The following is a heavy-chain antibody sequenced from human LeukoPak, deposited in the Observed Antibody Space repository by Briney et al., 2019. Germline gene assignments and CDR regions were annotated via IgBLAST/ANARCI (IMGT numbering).Heavy chain of an antibody. CDR2: ISYVGSNK. D-gene: IGHD1-26*01. Sequence: PGGSLRLSCAASGFTFSSYGMHWVRQAPGKGLEWVAVISYVGSNKYYADSVKGRFTISRDNSKNTLFLQMDSLRADDTAVYYCVKDRAGSFCLDSWGQGSLVTVSS. V-gene: IGHV3-30*18. CDR3: VKDRAGSFCLDS. J-gene: IGHJ4*02. CDR1: GFTFSSYG.